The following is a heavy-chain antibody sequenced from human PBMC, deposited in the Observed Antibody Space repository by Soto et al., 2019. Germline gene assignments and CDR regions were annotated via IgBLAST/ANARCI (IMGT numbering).Heavy chain of an antibody. CDR2: IYYSGST. CDR1: GGSISSSSYY. Sequence: QLQLQESGPGLVKPSETLSLTCTVSGGSISSSSYYWGWIRQPPGKGLEWIGSIYYSGSTYYNPSLKSRVTISVDTSKNQFSLKLRSVTAADMAVYYCARLLIWDVVVVAAVDYWGQGTLVTVSS. CDR3: ARLLIWDVVVVAAVDY. V-gene: IGHV4-39*01. J-gene: IGHJ4*02. D-gene: IGHD2-15*01.